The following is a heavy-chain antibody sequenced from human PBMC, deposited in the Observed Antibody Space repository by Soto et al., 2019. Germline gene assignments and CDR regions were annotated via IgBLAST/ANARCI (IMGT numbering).Heavy chain of an antibody. V-gene: IGHV3-30*18. Sequence: GGSLILSCAASGFSFTTYVMHWVRQAPGKGLEWVAVISHDGSYKYYGDAVKGRFTISRDTSKNAVYLEMNSLRPEDTAVYYCAKGLLARVGITMQSDAFNIWCQGTVVSVAS. CDR2: ISHDGSYK. CDR1: GFSFTTYV. D-gene: IGHD1-26*01. J-gene: IGHJ3*02. CDR3: AKGLLARVGITMQSDAFNI.